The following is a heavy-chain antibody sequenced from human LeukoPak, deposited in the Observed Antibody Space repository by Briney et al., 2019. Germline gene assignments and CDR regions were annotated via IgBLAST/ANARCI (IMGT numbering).Heavy chain of an antibody. V-gene: IGHV4-61*05. CDR2: IYYSGST. J-gene: IGHJ4*02. Sequence: SETLSLTCTVSGGSISSSSYYWGWIRQPPGKGLEWIGYIYYSGSTNYNPSLKSRVTISVDTSKNQFSLNLSSVTAADTAVYYCARGYCSGGSCPEIDYWGQGTLVTVSS. D-gene: IGHD2-15*01. CDR3: ARGYCSGGSCPEIDY. CDR1: GGSISSSSYY.